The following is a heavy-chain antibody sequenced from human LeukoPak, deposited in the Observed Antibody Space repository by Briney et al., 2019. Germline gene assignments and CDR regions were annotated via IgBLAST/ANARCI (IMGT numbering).Heavy chain of an antibody. Sequence: GGSLRLSCAASGFIFTKYWMHWVRQAPGKGLVWVSHVNSDGSATSYADSVKGRFTISRDNARNTVYLHMNSLRVEDTAVYYCTSFYETNWGQGTLVTVSS. V-gene: IGHV3-74*01. D-gene: IGHD2/OR15-2a*01. CDR2: VNSDGSAT. CDR3: TSFYETN. J-gene: IGHJ4*02. CDR1: GFIFTKYW.